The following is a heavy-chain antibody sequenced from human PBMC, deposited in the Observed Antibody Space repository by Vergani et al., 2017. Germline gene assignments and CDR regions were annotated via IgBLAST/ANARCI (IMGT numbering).Heavy chain of an antibody. D-gene: IGHD3-22*01. V-gene: IGHV4-39*01. Sequence: QLQLQESGPGLVKPSETLSLTCTVSGGSISSSSYYWGWIRQPPGKGLEWIGSIYYSGSTYYNPSLKSRVTISVDTSKNQFSLKLSSMTAADTAVYYCATTDTRGWLLRDGVFSAFDYWGQGTLVTVSS. CDR3: ATTDTRGWLLRDGVFSAFDY. CDR1: GGSISSSSYY. CDR2: IYYSGST. J-gene: IGHJ4*02.